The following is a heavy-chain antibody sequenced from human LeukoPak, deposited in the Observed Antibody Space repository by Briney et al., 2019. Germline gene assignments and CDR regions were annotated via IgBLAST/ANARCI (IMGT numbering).Heavy chain of an antibody. D-gene: IGHD1-26*01. V-gene: IGHV4-39*07. Sequence: PSETLSLTCTVSGGSISSSSYYWGWIRQPPGKGLEWIGSIYYSGSTYYNPSLKSRVTISVDTSKNQFSLKLSSVTAADTAVYYCARGNPEWELLVSGAFDIWGQGTMVTVSS. J-gene: IGHJ3*02. CDR2: IYYSGST. CDR3: ARGNPEWELLVSGAFDI. CDR1: GGSISSSSYY.